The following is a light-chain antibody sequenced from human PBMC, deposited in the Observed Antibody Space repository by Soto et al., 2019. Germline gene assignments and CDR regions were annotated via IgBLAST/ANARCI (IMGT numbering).Light chain of an antibody. CDR3: QQRYGSPYT. CDR2: AAS. CDR1: QNIGTY. J-gene: IGKJ2*01. Sequence: DIQMTQSPASLSASVGDRVTVTCRASQNIGTYLNWYQQQPGKAPKLLIYAASTLQSGVPSRFSGSGSGTDFTLNIRSLQPEDLVTDYCQQRYGSPYTFGQGTKAEIK. V-gene: IGKV1-39*01.